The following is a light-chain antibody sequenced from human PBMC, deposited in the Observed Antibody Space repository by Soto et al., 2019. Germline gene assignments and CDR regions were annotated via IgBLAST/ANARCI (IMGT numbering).Light chain of an antibody. CDR1: QSVSSY. V-gene: IGKV3-11*01. CDR3: QQRSNWPPT. J-gene: IGKJ1*01. Sequence: EIVLTQSPATLSLSPGERATLSCRASQSVSSYLAWYQQKPGQAPRLLIYDASTRATGIPARFSGSGSGTDFTLTITSLEPEEFAVYYCQQRSNWPPTFGQGTKVDI. CDR2: DAS.